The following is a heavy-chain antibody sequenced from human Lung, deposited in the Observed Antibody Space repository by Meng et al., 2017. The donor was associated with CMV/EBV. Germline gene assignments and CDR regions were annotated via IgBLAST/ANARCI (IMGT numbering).Heavy chain of an antibody. CDR2: IKRDGSKK. CDR3: VTYYSDIVWGPFDI. Sequence: GESLKISCAASGFTFSDYWMAWVRQTPGKGLEWVANIKRDGSKKYYVDSVKGRFNVSRDNAKNSLYLQMRTLRAEDTAVYYCVTYYSDIVWGPFDIWGQGTLVTVSS. J-gene: IGHJ3*02. CDR1: GFTFSDYW. V-gene: IGHV3-7*01. D-gene: IGHD2-15*01.